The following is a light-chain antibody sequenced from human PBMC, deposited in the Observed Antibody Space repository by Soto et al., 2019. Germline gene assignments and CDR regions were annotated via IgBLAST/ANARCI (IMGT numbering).Light chain of an antibody. V-gene: IGLV2-23*01. Sequence: QSALTQPASVSGSPGQSITISGSGSISDVGSSGPVSWYQHHPGQVPKLIIYEGSRRPSGVSSRFSGSKTGNTASLTITGLQAEDEANYYCCSYVGARTYVFGTGTKVTVL. CDR3: CSYVGARTYV. CDR1: ISDVGSSGP. J-gene: IGLJ1*01. CDR2: EGS.